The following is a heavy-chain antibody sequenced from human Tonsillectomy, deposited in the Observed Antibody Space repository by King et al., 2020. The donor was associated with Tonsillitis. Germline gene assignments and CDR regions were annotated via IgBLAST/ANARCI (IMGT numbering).Heavy chain of an antibody. CDR2: IYNDGRT. V-gene: IGHV3-53*01. CDR1: GFSFSSNY. Sequence: VQLVESGGGLLQPGGSLRLSCAASGFSFSSNYMTWVRQAPGKGLEWVSIIYNDGRTKYAHSVTGRFTISRDNSKNTLYLQINSLRPEDTAVYYCARGDCDLAWGQGTLVTVSS. D-gene: IGHD2-21*02. J-gene: IGHJ5*02. CDR3: ARGDCDLA.